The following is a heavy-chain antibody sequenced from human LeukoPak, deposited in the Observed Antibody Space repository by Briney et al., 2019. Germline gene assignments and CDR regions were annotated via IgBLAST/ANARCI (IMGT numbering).Heavy chain of an antibody. CDR2: IRYDGSNK. V-gene: IGHV3-30*02. CDR3: AKKRGVAFYNWFDP. CDR1: GFTFSSFG. Sequence: GGSLRLSCAASGFTFSSFGMHWVRQAPGKGLEWVAYIRYDGSNKNYADSLEGRFTISRDNSKNALYLQIDSLRPEDTAVYYCAKKRGVAFYNWFDPWGQGALVTVSS. J-gene: IGHJ5*02. D-gene: IGHD1-26*01.